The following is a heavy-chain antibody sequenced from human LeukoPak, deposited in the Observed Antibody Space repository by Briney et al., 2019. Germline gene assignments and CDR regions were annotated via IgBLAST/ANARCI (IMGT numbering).Heavy chain of an antibody. V-gene: IGHV4-34*01. Sequence: KPSETLSLTCAVYGGSFSGYYWSWIRQPPGKGLEWIGEINHSGSTDYNASLKSRITISVDTSKNQFSLKLSSVTAADTAVYYCARGVYIAAAQYGYWGQGTLVTVSS. CDR2: INHSGST. D-gene: IGHD6-13*01. CDR3: ARGVYIAAAQYGY. CDR1: GGSFSGYY. J-gene: IGHJ4*02.